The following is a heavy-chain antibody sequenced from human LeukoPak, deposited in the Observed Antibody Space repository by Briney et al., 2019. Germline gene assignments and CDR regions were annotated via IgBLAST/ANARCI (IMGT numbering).Heavy chain of an antibody. CDR2: ISYDGSNK. Sequence: GGSLRLSCAASGFTFSSYGMHWVRQAPGKGLEWVAVISYDGSNKYYADSVKGRFTISRDNSKNTLYLQMNSLRAEDTAVYYCARSYGSGYFDIWGQGTMVTVSS. CDR3: ARSYGSGYFDI. J-gene: IGHJ3*02. V-gene: IGHV3-30*19. D-gene: IGHD3-10*01. CDR1: GFTFSSYG.